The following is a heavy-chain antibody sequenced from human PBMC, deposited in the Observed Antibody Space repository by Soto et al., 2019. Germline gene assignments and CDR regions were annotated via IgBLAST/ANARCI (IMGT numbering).Heavy chain of an antibody. CDR3: ARRLEQWLARYFDY. J-gene: IGHJ4*02. V-gene: IGHV4-39*01. CDR1: GGSISSSSYY. CDR2: IYYSGST. Sequence: QLQLQESGPGLVKPSETLSLTCTVSGGSISSSSYYWGWIRQPPGKGLEWIGSIYYSGSTYYNPSHKSRVTISVDTSKNQFSLKLSSVTAADTAVYYCARRLEQWLARYFDYWGQGTLVTVSS. D-gene: IGHD6-19*01.